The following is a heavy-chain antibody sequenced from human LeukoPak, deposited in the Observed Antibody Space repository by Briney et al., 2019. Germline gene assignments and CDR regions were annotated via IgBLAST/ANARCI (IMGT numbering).Heavy chain of an antibody. J-gene: IGHJ4*02. CDR2: ISSSSSFI. Sequence: GGSLRLSCAASGFTFSSYSMNWVRQAPGKGLEWVSSISSSSSFIYYADSVKGRFTISRDNAKNSLYLQMNSLRAEDTAVYYCAVQRGYSYGYLDYWGQGTLVTVSS. V-gene: IGHV3-21*01. CDR3: AVQRGYSYGYLDY. CDR1: GFTFSSYS. D-gene: IGHD5-18*01.